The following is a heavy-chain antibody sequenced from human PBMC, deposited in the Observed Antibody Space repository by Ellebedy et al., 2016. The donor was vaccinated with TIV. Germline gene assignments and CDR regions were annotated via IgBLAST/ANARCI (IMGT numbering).Heavy chain of an antibody. J-gene: IGHJ6*02. V-gene: IGHV4-59*08. CDR3: ARQGYCSGGSCQLSRTGMDV. D-gene: IGHD2-15*01. Sequence: SETLSLTXTVSGGSISSYYWSWIRQPPGKGLEWIGYIYYSGSTNYNPSLKSRVTISVDTSKNQFSLKLSSVTAADTAVYYCARQGYCSGGSCQLSRTGMDVWGQGTTVTVSS. CDR1: GGSISSYY. CDR2: IYYSGST.